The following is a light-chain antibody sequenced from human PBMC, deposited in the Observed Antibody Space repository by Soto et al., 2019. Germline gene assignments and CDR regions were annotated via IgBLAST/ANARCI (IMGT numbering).Light chain of an antibody. CDR1: KFGEKY. CDR3: QAWDSGTYV. J-gene: IGLJ1*01. V-gene: IGLV3-1*01. Sequence: SYELTQPPSVSVSPGQTATITCYGDKFGEKYASWYQHKPGQSPVLVIYQDNKRPSGIPERFSGSNSGNTATLTISGTQAMDEADYYCQAWDSGTYVFGAGTQLTVL. CDR2: QDN.